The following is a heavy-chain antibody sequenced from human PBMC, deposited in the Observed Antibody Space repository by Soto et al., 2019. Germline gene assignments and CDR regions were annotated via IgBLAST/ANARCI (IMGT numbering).Heavy chain of an antibody. CDR1: GFTFSSYA. J-gene: IGHJ6*02. Sequence: EVQLLESGGGLVQPGGSLRLSCAASGFTFSSYAMSWVRQAPGKGLEWVSAISGSGGSTYYADSVKGRFTISRDNSKNTLYLQMNSLRAEDTAVYYCAKTAAAGSDIYYYYGMDVWGQGTTVTVSS. V-gene: IGHV3-23*01. CDR3: AKTAAAGSDIYYYYGMDV. D-gene: IGHD6-13*01. CDR2: ISGSGGST.